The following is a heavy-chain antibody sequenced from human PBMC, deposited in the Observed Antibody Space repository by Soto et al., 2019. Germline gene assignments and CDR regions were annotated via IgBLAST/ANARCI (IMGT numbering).Heavy chain of an antibody. CDR1: GFTFGDSY. CDR3: ARAEDDSSGYYYFQMGYYYYGMDV. CDR2: INHSGNN. D-gene: IGHD3-22*01. V-gene: IGHV4-34*01. J-gene: IGHJ6*02. Sequence: GSLRLSCAGSGFTFGDSYMSWGSQAQGKGLEWIGEINHSGNNNYNPSLKIRVTISVDKSKNQFSLKLSSVTAADTAVYYCARAEDDSSGYYYFQMGYYYYGMDVWGQGTTVTVSS.